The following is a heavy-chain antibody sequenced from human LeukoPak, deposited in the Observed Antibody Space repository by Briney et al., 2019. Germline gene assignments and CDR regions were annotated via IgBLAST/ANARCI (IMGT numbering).Heavy chain of an antibody. V-gene: IGHV3-30*03. J-gene: IGHJ4*02. CDR2: ISYDGSNK. Sequence: GGSLRLSCAASGFTFSSYGMHWVRQAPGKGLEWVAVISYDGSNKYYADSVKGRFTISRDNSKNTLYLQMNSPRAEDTAVYYCALSSSLYGGFFDYWGQGTLVTVSS. CDR3: ALSSSLYGGFFDY. D-gene: IGHD6-13*01. CDR1: GFTFSSYG.